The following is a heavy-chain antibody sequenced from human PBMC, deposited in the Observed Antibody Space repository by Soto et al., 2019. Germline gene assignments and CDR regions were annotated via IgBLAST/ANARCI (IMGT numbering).Heavy chain of an antibody. CDR1: GGAFSSNA. Sequence: SVKVSCKAFGGAFSSNAISWMRQAPGQGLEWIGTISPIFGSAAYAQRFQGRVTITADVPTNTAYMELSSLRSEDTAVYYCAIVEFYDSSGYYFGPVDYWGQGTLVTVSS. V-gene: IGHV1-69*13. CDR3: AIVEFYDSSGYYFGPVDY. J-gene: IGHJ4*02. CDR2: ISPIFGSA. D-gene: IGHD3-22*01.